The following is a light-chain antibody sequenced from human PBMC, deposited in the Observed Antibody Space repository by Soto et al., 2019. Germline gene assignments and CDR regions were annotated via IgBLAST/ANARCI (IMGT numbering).Light chain of an antibody. CDR2: EVS. Sequence: QSALTQPPSASGSPGRSVTISCTGTSSDVGGYDYVSWFQQHPGKAPKLIIYEVSNRPSGVSNRFSGSKSGNTASLTISGLQAEDEADYYCSSYTSSSTPLYVFGTGTKLTVL. CDR3: SSYTSSSTPLYV. V-gene: IGLV2-14*01. J-gene: IGLJ1*01. CDR1: SSDVGGYDY.